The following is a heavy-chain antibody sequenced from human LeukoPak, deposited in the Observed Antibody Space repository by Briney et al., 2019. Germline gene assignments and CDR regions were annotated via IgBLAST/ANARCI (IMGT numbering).Heavy chain of an antibody. CDR3: ARGTITGTTSYWFDP. CDR2: IIPIFGTA. CDR1: GGTFSSYA. D-gene: IGHD1-7*01. Sequence: ASVKVSCKASGGTFSSYAISWVRQAPGQGLEWMGGIIPIFGTANYAQKFQGRVTITADESTSTAYMELSSLRSEDTAVYYCARGTITGTTSYWFDPWGQGTLVTVSS. J-gene: IGHJ5*02. V-gene: IGHV1-69*13.